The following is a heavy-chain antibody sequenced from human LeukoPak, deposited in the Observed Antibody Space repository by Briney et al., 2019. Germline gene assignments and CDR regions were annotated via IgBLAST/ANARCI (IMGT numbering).Heavy chain of an antibody. D-gene: IGHD2-21*01. Sequence: GGSLRLSSAASRLTFSNYVMIRVPHAPGDGLEWGSAIVLDNYYTGSVKGRFAISRDSAKNPLYMQMNRLSAEDTALYYCARDTVPLGVPGENGDFFDCWGQGTVITVSS. CDR2: IVLDN. V-gene: IGHV3-23*01. CDR1: RLTFSNYV. J-gene: IGHJ4*02. CDR3: ARDTVPLGVPGENGDFFDC.